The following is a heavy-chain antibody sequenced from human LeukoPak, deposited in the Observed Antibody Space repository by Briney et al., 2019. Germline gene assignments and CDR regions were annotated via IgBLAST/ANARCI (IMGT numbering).Heavy chain of an antibody. J-gene: IGHJ6*03. Sequence: SETLSLTCAVYGGSFSGYYWSWIRQPAGKGLEWIGRIYTSGSTNYNPSLKSRVTMSVDTSKNQFSLKLSSVTAADTAVYYCARDQGLGGVIPYYYYYMDVWGKGTTVTVSS. CDR3: ARDQGLGGVIPYYYYYMDV. CDR2: IYTSGST. V-gene: IGHV4-4*07. CDR1: GGSFSGYY. D-gene: IGHD3-10*01.